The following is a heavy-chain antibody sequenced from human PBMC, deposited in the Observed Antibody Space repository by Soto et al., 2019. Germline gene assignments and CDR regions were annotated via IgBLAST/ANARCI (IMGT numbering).Heavy chain of an antibody. CDR1: GGSISGYY. CDR3: ARDLWGYCGTDCYPLDV. V-gene: IGHV4-59*01. D-gene: IGHD2-21*02. CDR2: MYNTGST. Sequence: QVQLQESGPGLVKPSETLSLTCTVSGGSISGYYWSWIRQPPGKGLEWIGYMYNTGSTVYNPSFKXGXTXSXXTSKNQFSLKLNSVTAADTAVYYCARDLWGYCGTDCYPLDVWGQGTTVTVSS. J-gene: IGHJ6*02.